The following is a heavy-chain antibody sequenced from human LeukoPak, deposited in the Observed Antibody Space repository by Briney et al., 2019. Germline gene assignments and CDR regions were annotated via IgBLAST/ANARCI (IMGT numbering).Heavy chain of an antibody. Sequence: SETLSLTCTVSGGSISGHYWSWIRQPPGKGLEWIGYIYNNDITNHNPSLKSRVTMSLDASKNQFSLKLSVVTAADTALYYCARLHASGAEEFDPWGQGTLVTVSS. CDR3: ARLHASGAEEFDP. D-gene: IGHD3-10*01. V-gene: IGHV4-59*11. CDR1: GGSISGHY. CDR2: IYNNDIT. J-gene: IGHJ5*02.